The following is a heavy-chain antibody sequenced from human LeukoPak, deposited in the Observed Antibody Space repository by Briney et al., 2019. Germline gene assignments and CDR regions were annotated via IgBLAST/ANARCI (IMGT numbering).Heavy chain of an antibody. CDR1: GGSINSNSYY. CDR2: IYYSGSP. Sequence: SETLSLTCTVSGGSINSNSYYWGWIRQPPGKGLEWIGGIYYSGSPYYNPSLKSRVTISVDTSKNQFSLKLSSVAAADTAVYYCARHVFRSSGYSDYWGQGTLVTVSS. D-gene: IGHD3-22*01. V-gene: IGHV4-39*01. CDR3: ARHVFRSSGYSDY. J-gene: IGHJ4*02.